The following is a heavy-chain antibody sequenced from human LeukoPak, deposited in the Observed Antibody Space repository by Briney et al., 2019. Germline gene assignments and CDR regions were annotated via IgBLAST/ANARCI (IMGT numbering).Heavy chain of an antibody. Sequence: PGGSLRLSCAASGFTFINYGMHWVRQAPGKGLEWVAVIWYDGSKKYYADSVKGRFTISRDNSKNTVYLQMNSLRAEDTAVYYCARVSPVIVVVTGTGAPDYWGQGTLVTVSS. CDR1: GFTFINYG. V-gene: IGHV3-33*01. D-gene: IGHD2-21*02. CDR3: ARVSPVIVVVTGTGAPDY. J-gene: IGHJ4*02. CDR2: IWYDGSKK.